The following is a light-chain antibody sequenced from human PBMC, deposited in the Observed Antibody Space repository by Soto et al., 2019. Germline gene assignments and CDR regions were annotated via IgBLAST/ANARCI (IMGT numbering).Light chain of an antibody. J-gene: IGKJ1*01. CDR1: QPISDY. CDR3: QQHYNTPRT. V-gene: IGKV1-39*01. Sequence: DIQMTQSPSSLSASVGDRVTITCRTSQPISDYLNWYQQKPGKAPTLLINTTSNLQSGVPSRFSGSGSATHFTLTISSLQPEDFATYYCQQHYNTPRTFGQGTKVDIK. CDR2: TTS.